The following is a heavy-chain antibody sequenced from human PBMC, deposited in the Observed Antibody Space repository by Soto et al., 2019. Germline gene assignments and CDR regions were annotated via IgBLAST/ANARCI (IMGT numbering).Heavy chain of an antibody. CDR1: GYTSADFG. CDR2: VSGNNGAS. CDR3: VRDQKYFRLNRNWFDS. J-gene: IGHJ5*01. Sequence: ASVKVSCKASGYTSADFGISWVRQAPGQGLEWMGWVSGNNGASNPAPKVQGRITMTLDTSTGVSYMALRSLRSEDTAIYYCVRDQKYFRLNRNWFDSWGQGTLFTVSS. V-gene: IGHV1-18*04. D-gene: IGHD2-2*01.